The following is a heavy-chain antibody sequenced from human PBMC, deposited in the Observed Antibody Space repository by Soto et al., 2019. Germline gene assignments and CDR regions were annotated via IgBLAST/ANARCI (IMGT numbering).Heavy chain of an antibody. CDR3: AGFVVPASRNSDFDY. V-gene: IGHV4-39*01. CDR1: GISVSTSDYY. J-gene: IGHJ4*02. CDR2: IYYSGST. D-gene: IGHD2-15*01. Sequence: SETLSLTCTVSGISVSTSDYYWGWVRQPPGKGLDWIGNIYYSGSTFYNLSLRSRVTLSVDTSKNQFSLRLNSVTAADTAVYFCAGFVVPASRNSDFDYWGQGTLVTVSS.